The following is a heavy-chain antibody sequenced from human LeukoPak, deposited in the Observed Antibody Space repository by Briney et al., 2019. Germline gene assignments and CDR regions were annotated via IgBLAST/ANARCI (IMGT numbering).Heavy chain of an antibody. J-gene: IGHJ6*02. CDR3: ARDRYYYDSSGSPHYYYGMDV. Sequence: SVKVSCKASGGSFTSYAMSWVRQAPGQGLEWMGRIIPIVGIANYAQNFQGRVTITADKSTSTAYTELSSLRSEDTAVYYCARDRYYYDSSGSPHYYYGMDVWGQGTTVTVSS. CDR1: GGSFTSYA. CDR2: IIPIVGIA. V-gene: IGHV1-69*04. D-gene: IGHD3-22*01.